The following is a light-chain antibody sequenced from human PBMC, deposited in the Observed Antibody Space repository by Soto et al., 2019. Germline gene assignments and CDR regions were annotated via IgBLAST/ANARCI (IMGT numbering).Light chain of an antibody. V-gene: IGLV1-44*01. CDR2: SYN. CDR3: AAWDNSLNAVV. CDR1: ISNIGSNT. Sequence: QSVRTQPPSASGTPGQRVTISCSGSISNIGSNTVSWFQQLPGAAPKLLIHSYNQRPSGVPDRFSGSKSGTSASLAISGLQSEDEADYFCAAWDNSLNAVVFGGGTKLTVL. J-gene: IGLJ2*01.